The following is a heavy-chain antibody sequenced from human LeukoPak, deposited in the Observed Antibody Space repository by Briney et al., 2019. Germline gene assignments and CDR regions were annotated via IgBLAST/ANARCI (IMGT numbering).Heavy chain of an antibody. D-gene: IGHD3-10*01. Sequence: GGSLRLSCEASGFSFKNYGMHWVRQAPGKGLEWVAVIWYDGGSIHYAESVKGRFTISRDNSKNTLYLQMSSLRAEDTAVYYCAKVDNYYGSGSMDVWGQGTTVTVSS. CDR1: GFSFKNYG. J-gene: IGHJ6*02. V-gene: IGHV3-33*06. CDR2: IWYDGGSI. CDR3: AKVDNYYGSGSMDV.